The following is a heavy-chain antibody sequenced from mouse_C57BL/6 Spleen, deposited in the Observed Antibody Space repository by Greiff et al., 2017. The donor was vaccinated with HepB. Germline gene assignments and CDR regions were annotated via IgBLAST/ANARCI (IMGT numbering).Heavy chain of an antibody. Sequence: EVQRVESGGDLVKPGGSLKLSCAASGFTFSSYGMSWVRQTPDKRLEWVATISSGGSYTYYPDSVKGRFTISRDNAKNTLYLQMSSLKSEDTAMYYCARHGDTRGYFDYWGQGTTLTVSS. CDR1: GFTFSSYG. D-gene: IGHD3-3*01. CDR3: ARHGDTRGYFDY. CDR2: ISSGGSYT. V-gene: IGHV5-6*01. J-gene: IGHJ2*01.